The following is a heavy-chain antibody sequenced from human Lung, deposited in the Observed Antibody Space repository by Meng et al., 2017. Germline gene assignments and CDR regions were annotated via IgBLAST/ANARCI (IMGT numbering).Heavy chain of an antibody. Sequence: VHLRRWGAGLLKPSETLSLTCVVSGGSFSDYYWSWIRQPPGKGLEWIGEINHSGSTNYNPSLESRATISVDTSQNNLSLKLSSVTAADSAVYYCARGPTTMAHDFDYWGQGTLVTVSS. V-gene: IGHV4-34*01. CDR1: GGSFSDYY. CDR3: ARGPTTMAHDFDY. D-gene: IGHD4-11*01. CDR2: INHSGST. J-gene: IGHJ4*02.